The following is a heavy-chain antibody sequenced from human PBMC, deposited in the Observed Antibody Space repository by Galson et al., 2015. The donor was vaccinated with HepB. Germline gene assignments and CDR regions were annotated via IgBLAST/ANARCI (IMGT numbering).Heavy chain of an antibody. D-gene: IGHD3-22*01. CDR1: GGTLSSYY. Sequence: SVKVSCKASGGTLSSYYIHWVRQAPGQGLEWMGIINPSGRSTTYAQKFQGRVTMTRDTSTSTVYMELSSLRSEDTAVYYCARDLNYFDSSDYYSGYYFDHWGQGTLVTVSS. J-gene: IGHJ4*02. V-gene: IGHV1-46*03. CDR2: INPSGRST. CDR3: ARDLNYFDSSDYYSGYYFDH.